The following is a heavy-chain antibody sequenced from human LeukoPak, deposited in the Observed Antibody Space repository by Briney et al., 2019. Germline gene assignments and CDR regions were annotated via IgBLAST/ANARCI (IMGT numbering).Heavy chain of an antibody. J-gene: IGHJ4*02. D-gene: IGHD3-3*01. CDR1: GFTFSSYS. CDR2: ISSSSTI. Sequence: GGSLRLSCAASGFTFSSYSMTWVRQAPGKGLEWVSYISSSSTIYYADSVKGRFTISRDNAKNSLYLQMNSLRAEDTAVYYCARPRYYDFWSGYSFDYWGQGTLVTVSS. V-gene: IGHV3-48*01. CDR3: ARPRYYDFWSGYSFDY.